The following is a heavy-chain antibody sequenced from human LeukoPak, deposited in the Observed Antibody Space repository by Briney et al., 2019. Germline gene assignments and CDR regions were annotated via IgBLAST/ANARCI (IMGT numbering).Heavy chain of an antibody. J-gene: IGHJ3*02. CDR1: GFTFSSYS. D-gene: IGHD3-22*01. Sequence: PGGSLRLSCAASGFTFSSYSMNWVRQAPGKGLEWVSSISSSSSYIYYADSVKGRFTISRDNAKNSLYLQMNSLRAEDTAVYYCARDENYYDSSAHDAFDIWGQGTMVTVSS. CDR2: ISSSSSYI. V-gene: IGHV3-21*01. CDR3: ARDENYYDSSAHDAFDI.